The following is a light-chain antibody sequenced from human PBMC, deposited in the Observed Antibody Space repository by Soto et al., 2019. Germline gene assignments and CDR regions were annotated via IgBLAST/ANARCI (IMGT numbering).Light chain of an antibody. Sequence: QSALTQPASVSGSPGQSITISCTGTSGDIGSYTYVSWYQQYPGKDPKLLISEVTNRPSGVSNRFSGSKSGNTASLTISGLQAEDEAHYYCSSYTTNSPPVVFGGGTKLTVL. V-gene: IGLV2-14*01. CDR3: SSYTTNSPPVV. J-gene: IGLJ2*01. CDR1: SGDIGSYTY. CDR2: EVT.